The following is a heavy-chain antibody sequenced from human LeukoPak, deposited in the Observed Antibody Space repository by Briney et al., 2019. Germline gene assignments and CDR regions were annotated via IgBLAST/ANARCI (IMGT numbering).Heavy chain of an antibody. D-gene: IGHD1-1*01. CDR2: ISYDGSSK. Sequence: GGSLRLSCAASGFTFSSYAIHWVRQAPGKGLERVAVISYDGSSKYYEDSVKGRFSISRDNSKNTLYVQMNSLRTEDTAVYYCARGGPYNWNDRFDYWGQGALVTVSS. J-gene: IGHJ4*02. CDR3: ARGGPYNWNDRFDY. V-gene: IGHV3-30*04. CDR1: GFTFSSYA.